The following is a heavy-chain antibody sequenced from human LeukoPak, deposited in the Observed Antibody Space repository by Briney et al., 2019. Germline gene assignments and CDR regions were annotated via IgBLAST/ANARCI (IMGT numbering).Heavy chain of an antibody. J-gene: IGHJ4*02. V-gene: IGHV3-7*01. D-gene: IGHD4-23*01. Sequence: SGGSLRLSCAASGFTFSSYWMSWVRQAPGKGLEWVANIKQDGSEKYYVDSVKGRFTISRDNAKNSLYLQMNSLRAEDTAVYYCARAPRNTVVTYFDYWGQGTLVTVSS. CDR3: ARAPRNTVVTYFDY. CDR2: IKQDGSEK. CDR1: GFTFSSYW.